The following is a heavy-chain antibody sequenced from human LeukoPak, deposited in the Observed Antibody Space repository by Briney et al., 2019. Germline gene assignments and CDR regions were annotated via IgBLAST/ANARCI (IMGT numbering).Heavy chain of an antibody. D-gene: IGHD2-15*01. CDR3: ASKGAGHCYDASCMGSFDL. V-gene: IGHV1-2*02. CDR2: INPNTGDT. CDR1: GYPFIDYY. J-gene: IGHJ3*01. Sequence: ASVKVSCKSSGYPFIDYYLHWVRQAPGQGLEWMGCINPNTGDTNSAQNFQGRVIMTRDTSITTAYMELSRLKSDDTALYYCASKGAGHCYDASCMGSFDLWGQGTTVAVSS.